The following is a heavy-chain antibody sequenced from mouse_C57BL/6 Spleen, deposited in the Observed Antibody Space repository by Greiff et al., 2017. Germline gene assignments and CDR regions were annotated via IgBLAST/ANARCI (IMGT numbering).Heavy chain of an antibody. Sequence: EVQVVESGGGLVKPGGSLKLSCAASGFTFSDYGMHWVRQAPEKGLEWVAYISSGSSTIYYADTVKGRFTISRDNAKNTLFLQMTSLRSEDTAMYYCASYYDYDPCFDYWGQGTTLTVSS. D-gene: IGHD2-4*01. CDR1: GFTFSDYG. CDR2: ISSGSSTI. V-gene: IGHV5-17*01. CDR3: ASYYDYDPCFDY. J-gene: IGHJ2*01.